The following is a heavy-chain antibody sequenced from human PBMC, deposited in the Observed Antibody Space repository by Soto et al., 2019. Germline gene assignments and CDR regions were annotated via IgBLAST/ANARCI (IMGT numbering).Heavy chain of an antibody. V-gene: IGHV3-73*01. J-gene: IGHJ5*02. CDR1: GFIFSDSV. Sequence: EVQLVESGGGLVQPGGSLKLSCAASGFIFSDSVMHWVRQASGKGLEWVGRIRMKVDNHATIYAASVKGRFIISRDDSKNTAYLQMNSLKTEDTAMYYCARQGKGTSWFDPWGQGTLVIVSS. CDR2: IRMKVDNHAT. CDR3: ARQGKGTSWFDP. D-gene: IGHD1-1*01.